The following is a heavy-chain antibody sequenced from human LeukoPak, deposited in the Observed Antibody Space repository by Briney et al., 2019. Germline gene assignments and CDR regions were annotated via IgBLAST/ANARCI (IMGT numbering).Heavy chain of an antibody. V-gene: IGHV4-31*03. Sequence: SETLSLTCTVSGGSISSGGYYWSWIRQHPGKGLEWIGYIYYSGSTYYNPSLKSRVTISVDTSKNQFSLKLSSVTAADTAVYYWARGNYVVSSYFDYGGQGTWSPSPQ. CDR1: GGSISSGGYY. CDR3: ARGNYVVSSYFDY. CDR2: IYYSGST. J-gene: IGHJ4*02. D-gene: IGHD1-7*01.